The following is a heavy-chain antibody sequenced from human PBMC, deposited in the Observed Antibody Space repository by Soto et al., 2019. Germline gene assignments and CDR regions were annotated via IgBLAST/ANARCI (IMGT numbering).Heavy chain of an antibody. D-gene: IGHD1-26*01. Sequence: GGSLRLSCAGSGFTFSSYGMHWVRQAPGKGLEWVAVISYDGSNKYYADSVKGRFTISRDNSKNTLYLQMNSLRAEDTAVYYCAKDVVVGATTGLGDYYYYYGMDVWGQGTTVTVSS. CDR1: GFTFSSYG. V-gene: IGHV3-30*18. CDR3: AKDVVVGATTGLGDYYYYYGMDV. J-gene: IGHJ6*02. CDR2: ISYDGSNK.